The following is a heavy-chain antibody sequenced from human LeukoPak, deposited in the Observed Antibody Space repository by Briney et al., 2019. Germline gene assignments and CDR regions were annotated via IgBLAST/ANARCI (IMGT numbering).Heavy chain of an antibody. CDR2: INPNSGGT. J-gene: IGHJ6*02. D-gene: IGHD2-8*01. Sequence: GASVKVSCKASGYTFTGYYMHWVRQAPGQGLEWMGRINPNSGGTNYAQKFQGRVTMTRDTSISTAYMELRRLRSDDTAVYYCARAAGVDYYYYGMDVWGQGTTVTVSS. CDR1: GYTFTGYY. CDR3: ARAAGVDYYYYGMDV. V-gene: IGHV1-2*06.